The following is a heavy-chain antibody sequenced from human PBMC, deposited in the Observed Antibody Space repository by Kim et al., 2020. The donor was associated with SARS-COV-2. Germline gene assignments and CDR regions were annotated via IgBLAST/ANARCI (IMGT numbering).Heavy chain of an antibody. V-gene: IGHV3-64D*06. J-gene: IGHJ3*01. Sequence: SVKGRFTISRDNSKDTLCLQMSSLGPEDTAMYFCAKDRYGSGTNCYRAFDVWGQGTMVTVSS. D-gene: IGHD2-15*01. CDR3: AKDRYGSGTNCYRAFDV.